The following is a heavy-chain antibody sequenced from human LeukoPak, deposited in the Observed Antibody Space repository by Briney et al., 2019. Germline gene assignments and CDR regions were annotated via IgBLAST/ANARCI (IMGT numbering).Heavy chain of an antibody. J-gene: IGHJ6*02. CDR2: IYYSGST. V-gene: IGHV4-59*08. D-gene: IGHD3-9*01. Sequence: SETLSLTCTVSGGSISSYYWSWIRQPPGKGLEWIGYIYYSGSTNYNPSLKSRVTISVDTSKNQFSLKLSSVTAADTAVYYCATVVPYYDILTGYHYGMDVWGQGTTVTVSS. CDR1: GGSISSYY. CDR3: ATVVPYYDILTGYHYGMDV.